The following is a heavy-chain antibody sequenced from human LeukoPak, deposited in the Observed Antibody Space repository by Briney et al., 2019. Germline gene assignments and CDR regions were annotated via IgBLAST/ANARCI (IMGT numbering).Heavy chain of an antibody. CDR3: ARGGLFISPESYDNWFDP. D-gene: IGHD2-2*01. V-gene: IGHV1-18*01. CDR2: ISAYNGNT. Sequence: ASVKVSCKASGYTFTSYGISWVRQAPGQGLEWMGWISAYNGNTNYAQKLQGRVTMTTDTSTSTAYMELRSLRSDDTAVYHCARGGLFISPESYDNWFDPWGQGTLVTVSS. J-gene: IGHJ5*02. CDR1: GYTFTSYG.